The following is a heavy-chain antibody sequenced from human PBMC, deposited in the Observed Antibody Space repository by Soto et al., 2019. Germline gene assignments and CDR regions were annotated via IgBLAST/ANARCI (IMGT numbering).Heavy chain of an antibody. D-gene: IGHD3-3*01. CDR1: GATFGNTA. CDR3: ARDGDPGYSFWSGPLGGGRFDP. V-gene: IGHV1-69*12. J-gene: IGHJ5*02. Sequence: QVQLVQSGAEVKEPGSSVNVSCKTSGATFGNTAVTWVRQAPGQGLEWIGGIVPLFGTANYAQKFRGRITITADESTSXAYMELSSLRTDDTAVYYCARDGDPGYSFWSGPLGGGRFDPWGQGTLVTVSS. CDR2: IVPLFGTA.